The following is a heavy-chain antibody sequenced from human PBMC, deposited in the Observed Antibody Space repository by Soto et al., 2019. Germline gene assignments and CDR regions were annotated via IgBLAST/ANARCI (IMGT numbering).Heavy chain of an antibody. CDR3: ARERDQYCTNGVCYKEFYFDD. V-gene: IGHV4-34*01. CDR2: INHSGST. D-gene: IGHD2-8*01. Sequence: PSETLSLTCAVYGGSFSGYYWSWIRQPPGKGLEWIGEINHSGSTNYNPSLKSRVTISVDTSKNQFSLKLSSVTAADTAVYYCARERDQYCTNGVCYKEFYFDDRGQGTLVTVSS. J-gene: IGHJ4*02. CDR1: GGSFSGYY.